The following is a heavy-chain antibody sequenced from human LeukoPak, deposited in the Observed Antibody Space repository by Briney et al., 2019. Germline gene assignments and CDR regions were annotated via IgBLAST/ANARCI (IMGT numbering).Heavy chain of an antibody. D-gene: IGHD5-24*01. Sequence: GSLELSFETSRFLFTNYYMSWVRPAPGKGLEWIATIAYDGDTKYYADSAEGRFTISRDNAKNSLSLQMNSLRAEDTAVYFCARAGTYDGYKVLDSWGQGTLVTVSS. CDR2: IAYDGDTK. CDR3: ARAGTYDGYKVLDS. V-gene: IGHV3-11*01. J-gene: IGHJ5*01. CDR1: RFLFTNYY.